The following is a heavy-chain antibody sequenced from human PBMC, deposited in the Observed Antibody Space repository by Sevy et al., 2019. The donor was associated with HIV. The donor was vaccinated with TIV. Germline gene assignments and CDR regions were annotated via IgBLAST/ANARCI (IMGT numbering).Heavy chain of an antibody. CDR3: ARDGGGGTTNSGMDV. Sequence: ASVKVSCKASGYTFTGDYLHWVRQAPGHGLEWMGRVFPNSGGTNYAQKFQGRVTMTRDTSISTAYMELSRLRSDDTAVYYCARDGGGGTTNSGMDVWGHGTTVTVSS. V-gene: IGHV1-2*06. CDR2: VFPNSGGT. D-gene: IGHD1-7*01. J-gene: IGHJ6*02. CDR1: GYTFTGDY.